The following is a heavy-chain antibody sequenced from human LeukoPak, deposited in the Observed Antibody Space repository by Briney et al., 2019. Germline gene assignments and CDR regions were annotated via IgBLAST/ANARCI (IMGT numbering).Heavy chain of an antibody. CDR3: ARGGAPILWFGESYMDV. V-gene: IGHV4-4*07. CDR1: GGSISSYY. CDR2: ISTSGST. Sequence: SETLSLTCTVSGGSISSYYWSWIRQPAGKGLESIGHISTSGSTNYNPSLKSRVTMSVDTSKNQFSLKLSSVTAADTAVYYCARGGAPILWFGESYMDVWGKGTTVTVSS. J-gene: IGHJ6*03. D-gene: IGHD3-10*01.